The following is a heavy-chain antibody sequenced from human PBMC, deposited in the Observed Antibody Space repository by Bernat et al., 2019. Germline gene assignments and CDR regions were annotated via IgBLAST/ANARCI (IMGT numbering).Heavy chain of an antibody. D-gene: IGHD6-19*01. CDR1: GGSISSYY. CDR2: IYYSGST. Sequence: QVQLQESGPGLVKPSETLSLTCTVSGGSISSYYWSWIRQPPGKGLEWIGYIYYSGSTNYNPSLTSRVTISVDTSKNQFSLKLSSVTAADTAVYYCAGPGYSSGWYVGLAYWGQGTLVTVSS. V-gene: IGHV4-59*08. J-gene: IGHJ4*02. CDR3: AGPGYSSGWYVGLAY.